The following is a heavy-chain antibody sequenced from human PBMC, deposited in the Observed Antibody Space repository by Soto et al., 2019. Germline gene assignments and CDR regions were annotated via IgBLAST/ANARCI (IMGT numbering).Heavy chain of an antibody. CDR1: GDSVSSNSAA. CDR3: ARGRSGYCSSTSCLWGFDY. D-gene: IGHD2-2*01. J-gene: IGHJ4*02. Sequence: SQTLSLTCAISGDSVSSNSAAWNWIRQSPSRGLEWLGRTYYRSKWYNDYAVSVKSRITINPDTSKNQFSLQLNSVTPEDTAVYYCARGRSGYCSSTSCLWGFDYWGQGTLVTVSS. V-gene: IGHV6-1*01. CDR2: TYYRSKWYN.